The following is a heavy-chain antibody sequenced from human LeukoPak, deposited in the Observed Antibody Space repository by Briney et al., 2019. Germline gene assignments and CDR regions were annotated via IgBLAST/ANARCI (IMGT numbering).Heavy chain of an antibody. CDR1: GYIFTNYY. Sequence: ASVKVSCKAAGYIFTNYYLHWVRQAPGQGLEWMGIINPGGGSTSYAQKFHGRVTMTRDTSTSTVYMELSSLRSEDTAVYYCTRADFGGNSDYYYYGMDVWGQGTTVTVSS. CDR2: INPGGGST. CDR3: TRADFGGNSDYYYYGMDV. J-gene: IGHJ6*02. D-gene: IGHD4-23*01. V-gene: IGHV1-46*01.